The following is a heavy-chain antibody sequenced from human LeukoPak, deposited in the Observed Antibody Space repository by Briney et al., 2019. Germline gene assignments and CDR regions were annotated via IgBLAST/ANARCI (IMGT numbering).Heavy chain of an antibody. J-gene: IGHJ4*02. Sequence: PGGSLRLSCAASGFTFSSYAMSWVRQAPGKGLEWVSAISGGGGSTYYADSVKGRFTISRDNSKNTLYLQMNSLRAEDTAVYYCAKAHDIVVVPAAISEGCYFDYWGQGTLVTVSS. CDR1: GFTFSSYA. CDR3: AKAHDIVVVPAAISEGCYFDY. V-gene: IGHV3-23*01. CDR2: ISGGGGST. D-gene: IGHD2-2*01.